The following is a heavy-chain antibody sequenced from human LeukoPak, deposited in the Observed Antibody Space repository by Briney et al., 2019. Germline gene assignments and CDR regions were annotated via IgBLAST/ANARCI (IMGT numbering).Heavy chain of an antibody. CDR3: ARLGAKMATIRDAFDI. Sequence: PSETLSLTCTVSGGSISSYYWSWIRQPPGKGLEWIGYIYYSGSTNYNPSLKSRVTISVDTSKNQFSLKLSSVTAADTAVYYCARLGAKMATIRDAFDIWGQGTMVTVSS. D-gene: IGHD5-24*01. CDR1: GGSISSYY. J-gene: IGHJ3*02. CDR2: IYYSGST. V-gene: IGHV4-59*08.